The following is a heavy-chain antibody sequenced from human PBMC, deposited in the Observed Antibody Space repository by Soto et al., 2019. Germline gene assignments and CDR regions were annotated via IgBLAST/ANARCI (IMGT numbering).Heavy chain of an antibody. CDR1: GGSISSSSYY. CDR2: IYYSGYT. CDR3: ARHNGPLYVGYYVDMDV. J-gene: IGHJ6*02. V-gene: IGHV4-39*01. Sequence: SETLSLTCTVPGGSISSSSYYWGWIRQPPGKGLEWIGSIYYSGYTYYNPSLKSRVTISVDTSKNQFSLKLSSVTAADTAVYYCARHNGPLYVGYYVDMDVWGQGTTVT. D-gene: IGHD3-16*01.